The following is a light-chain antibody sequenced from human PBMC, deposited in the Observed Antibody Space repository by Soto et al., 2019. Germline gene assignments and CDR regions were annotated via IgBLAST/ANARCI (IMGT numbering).Light chain of an antibody. J-gene: IGKJ2*01. V-gene: IGKV3-15*01. CDR3: HQYNNWPPYT. CDR1: QSVSSN. Sequence: EIVMTQSPATLSVSPGERATLSCRASQSVSSNLAWYQQKPGQAPRLLIYGVFTRATGVPARFSGSGSGTEFTLTISSLQSEDFAVYYCHQYNNWPPYTFGQGTTVDIK. CDR2: GVF.